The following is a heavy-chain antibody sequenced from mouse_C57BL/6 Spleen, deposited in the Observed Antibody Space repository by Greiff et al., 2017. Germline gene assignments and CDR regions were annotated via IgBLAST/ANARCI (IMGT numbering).Heavy chain of an antibody. Sequence: VQLKQSGAELVRPGASVKLSCTASGFNIKDDYMHWVKQRPEQGLEWIGWIDPENGDTEYASKFQGKATITEDTSSNTAYQQLSSLTSEDTAVYYCTPITTVVEGFDYWGQGTTLTVSS. V-gene: IGHV14-4*01. D-gene: IGHD1-1*01. CDR3: TPITTVVEGFDY. J-gene: IGHJ2*01. CDR2: IDPENGDT. CDR1: GFNIKDDY.